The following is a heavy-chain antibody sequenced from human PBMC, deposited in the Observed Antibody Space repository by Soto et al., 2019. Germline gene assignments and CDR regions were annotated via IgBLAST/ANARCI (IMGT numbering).Heavy chain of an antibody. Sequence: QVQLVESGGGVVQPGRSLRLSCVASGFTLSNSGMHWVRQAPGKGLEWVAVISPDENDKYYADSVKGRFTLSRDNSKNTLYVQMNSLRADDTAVYYCAKDARGGDSWHLHYWGQGTMVTVSS. J-gene: IGHJ4*02. D-gene: IGHD6-13*01. CDR2: ISPDENDK. V-gene: IGHV3-30*18. CDR1: GFTLSNSG. CDR3: AKDARGGDSWHLHY.